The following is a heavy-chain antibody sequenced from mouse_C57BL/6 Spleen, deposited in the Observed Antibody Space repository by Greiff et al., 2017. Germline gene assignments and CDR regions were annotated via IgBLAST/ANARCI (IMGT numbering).Heavy chain of an antibody. CDR3: ARGYYGSSFWFAY. CDR1: GFTFSDYG. J-gene: IGHJ3*01. CDR2: ISSGSSTI. Sequence: EVQLQQSGGGLVKPGGSLKLSCAASGFTFSDYGMHWVRQAPEKGLVWVAYISSGSSTIYYADTVKGRFTISGDNAKNTLFLQMTSLRSEDTAMYYCARGYYGSSFWFAYWGQGTLVTVSA. V-gene: IGHV5-17*01. D-gene: IGHD1-1*01.